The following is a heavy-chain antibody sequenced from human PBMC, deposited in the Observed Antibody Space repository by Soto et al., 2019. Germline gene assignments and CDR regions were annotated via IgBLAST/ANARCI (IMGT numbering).Heavy chain of an antibody. CDR1: GYTFTGYW. Sequence: EVQLVQSGAEVKKPGESLKISCKASGYTFTGYWIGWVRQMPGKGLELMGIIYPSDAETKYSPAFRGHVTISADTAISTAYLQWAGLKASATAIYYCARHLEVQFHGRATFWYSMDVWGQGTQVSGSS. CDR2: IYPSDAET. CDR3: ARHLEVQFHGRATFWYSMDV. J-gene: IGHJ6*02. D-gene: IGHD2-21*02. V-gene: IGHV5-51*01.